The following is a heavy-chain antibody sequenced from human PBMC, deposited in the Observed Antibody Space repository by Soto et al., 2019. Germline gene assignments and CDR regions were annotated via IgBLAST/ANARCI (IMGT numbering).Heavy chain of an antibody. Sequence: GESLKISCQGSGYSFASSWIGWVRQMPGKDLEWMGISYPGDSDTRYSPSFQGQVTISADKSLRTAYLQWTSLKASDTDFYYCARTRSFSLGFYYDGMDVWGQGISVTVSS. CDR3: ARTRSFSLGFYYDGMDV. D-gene: IGHD6-6*01. J-gene: IGHJ6*02. CDR2: SYPGDSDT. V-gene: IGHV5-51*01. CDR1: GYSFASSW.